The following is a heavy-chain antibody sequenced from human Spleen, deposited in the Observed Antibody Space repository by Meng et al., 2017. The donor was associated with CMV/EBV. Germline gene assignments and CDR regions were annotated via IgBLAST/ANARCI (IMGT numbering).Heavy chain of an antibody. J-gene: IGHJ5*02. CDR2: IDGPSRSI. Sequence: GGSLRLSCAASGFNFGGSGLHWVRQAPGRGLEWIADIDGPSRSIYYVDSVKGRFTISRDNARNSVYLQMNSLTAGDTAMYYCARQPENYAPSDLWGQGTLVTVSS. CDR1: GFNFGGSG. D-gene: IGHD1-7*01. CDR3: ARQPENYAPSDL. V-gene: IGHV3-48*04.